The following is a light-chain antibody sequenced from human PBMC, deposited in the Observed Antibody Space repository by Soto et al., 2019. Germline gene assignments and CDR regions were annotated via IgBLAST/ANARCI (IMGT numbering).Light chain of an antibody. J-gene: IGLJ1*01. CDR1: SSVVGGTKH. V-gene: IGLV2-8*01. Sequence: QSALTQPPSASGSPGQSVSISCSGGSSVVGGTKHVSRYQVKQGQALIVNIDEVNRRPEGAPYRFSGSKSGNTASLAVSEPQAEDEGDYYCCSYANNNNFAFGSGTKVTVL. CDR3: CSYANNNNFA. CDR2: EVN.